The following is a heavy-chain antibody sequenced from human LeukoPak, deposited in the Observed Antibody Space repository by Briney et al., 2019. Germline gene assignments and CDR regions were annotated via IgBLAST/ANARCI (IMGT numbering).Heavy chain of an antibody. CDR3: ARGYNMDV. CDR1: GFXFSGYW. D-gene: IGHD5-24*01. V-gene: IGHV3-74*01. CDR2: INSDGSTI. Sequence: GGSLRLSCAASGFXFSGYWMHWVRQIPGRGLVWVSHINSDGSTITYADSVKGRFTISRDNAKNTLYLQMNSLRAEDTAVYYCARGYNMDVWGQGTTVTVSS. J-gene: IGHJ6*02.